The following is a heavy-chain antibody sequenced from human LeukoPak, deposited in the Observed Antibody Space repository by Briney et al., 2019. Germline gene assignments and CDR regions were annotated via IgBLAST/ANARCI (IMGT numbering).Heavy chain of an antibody. CDR3: ARDPGCSSTSCYWDGTNYYYMDV. D-gene: IGHD2-2*01. CDR1: GGTFSSYA. Sequence: SVKVSCKASGGTFSSYAISWVRQAPGQGLEWMGGIIPIFGTANYAQKFQGRVTITTDESTSTAYMELSSLRSEDTAVYYCARDPGCSSTSCYWDGTNYYYMDVWGKGTTVTVSS. J-gene: IGHJ6*03. CDR2: IIPIFGTA. V-gene: IGHV1-69*05.